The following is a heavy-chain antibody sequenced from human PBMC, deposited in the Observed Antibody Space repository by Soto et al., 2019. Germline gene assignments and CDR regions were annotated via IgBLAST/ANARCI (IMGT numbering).Heavy chain of an antibody. CDR1: GGSFSGYY. Sequence: SETLSLTCAVYGGSFSGYYWSWIRQPPGKGLEWIGEINHSGSTNYNPSLKSRVTISVDTSKNQFSLKLSSVTAADTAVYYCARVPGYDILTGYSDWLLYYYGMDVWGQGTTVTVSS. CDR3: ARVPGYDILTGYSDWLLYYYGMDV. J-gene: IGHJ6*02. CDR2: INHSGST. D-gene: IGHD3-9*01. V-gene: IGHV4-34*01.